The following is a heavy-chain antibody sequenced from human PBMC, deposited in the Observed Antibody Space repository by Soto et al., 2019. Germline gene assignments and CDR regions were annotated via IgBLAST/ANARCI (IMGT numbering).Heavy chain of an antibody. CDR3: ARLLPIFTIFGVVIPYYGMDV. J-gene: IGHJ6*02. CDR2: INHSGST. V-gene: IGHV4-34*01. CDR1: GGSFSGYS. Sequence: NPSETLSLTCAVYGGSFSGYSWSWIRQPPGKGLEWIGEINHSGSTNYNPSLKSRVTISVDTSKNQFSLKLSSVTAADTAVYYCARLLPIFTIFGVVIPYYGMDVWGQGTTVTVSS. D-gene: IGHD3-3*01.